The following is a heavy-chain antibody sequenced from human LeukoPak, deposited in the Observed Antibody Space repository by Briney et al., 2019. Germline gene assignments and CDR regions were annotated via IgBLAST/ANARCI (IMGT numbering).Heavy chain of an antibody. V-gene: IGHV3-48*03. CDR3: AGSTVSYYYGMDV. J-gene: IGHJ6*02. Sequence: PGGSLRLSCAASEFTLSSYEMNWVRQAPGKGLEWVSYISRSGSTIHYADSVKGRLTISRDNAKNSLYLQMNSLRAEDTADYYCAGSTVSYYYGMDVWGQGTTVTVSS. CDR1: EFTLSSYE. CDR2: ISRSGSTI. D-gene: IGHD2-15*01.